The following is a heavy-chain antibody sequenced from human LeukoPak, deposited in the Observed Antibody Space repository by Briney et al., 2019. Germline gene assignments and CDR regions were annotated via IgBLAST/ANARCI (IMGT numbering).Heavy chain of an antibody. Sequence: PSETLSLTCTVSGGSIRSSRYYWGWIRQPPGKGLEWIGSIYSNGGTYYNPSLRSRVTMSVDTSKNQFSLKLTSVTAAETAMYYCGNLDFWGQGTMVIVSS. CDR1: GGSIRSSRYY. V-gene: IGHV4-39*01. CDR3: GNLDF. D-gene: IGHD2/OR15-2a*01. J-gene: IGHJ3*01. CDR2: IYSNGGT.